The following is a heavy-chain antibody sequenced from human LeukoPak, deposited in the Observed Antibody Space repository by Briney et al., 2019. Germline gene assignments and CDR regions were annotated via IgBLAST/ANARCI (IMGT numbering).Heavy chain of an antibody. CDR2: ISANGDVT. J-gene: IGHJ4*02. V-gene: IGHV3-23*01. Sequence: GGSLRLSCEASGFTFSNKVMTWVRQAPGKGLEWVSYISANGDVTYYADSVKGRFTISRDNSKNTLYLQMNSLRAEDTAVYYCAKEVTTDDDYWGQGTLVTVSS. D-gene: IGHD4-17*01. CDR3: AKEVTTDDDY. CDR1: GFTFSNKV.